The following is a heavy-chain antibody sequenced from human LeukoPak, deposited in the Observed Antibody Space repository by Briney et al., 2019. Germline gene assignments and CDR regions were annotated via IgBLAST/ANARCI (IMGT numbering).Heavy chain of an antibody. J-gene: IGHJ3*02. CDR3: ARGFSYSSSSLAFDI. CDR2: IIPILGIA. Sequence: SVKVSCKASGGTFNRYTISWGRQAPGQGVEWRGRIIPILGIANYAQKFQGRVTITADKSTSTAYMELSSLRSEDTAVYYCARGFSYSSSSLAFDIWGQGTMVTVSS. CDR1: GGTFNRYT. D-gene: IGHD6-6*01. V-gene: IGHV1-69*02.